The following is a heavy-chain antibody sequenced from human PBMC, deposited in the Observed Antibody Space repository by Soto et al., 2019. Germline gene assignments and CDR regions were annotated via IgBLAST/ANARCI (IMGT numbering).Heavy chain of an antibody. CDR2: IYPGHSET. CDR3: ATLHSSGYHLVDY. V-gene: IGHV5-51*01. J-gene: IGHJ4*02. Sequence: ASRNISRKAPGYSFTSYWIGWVRQMPGKGLEWMGTIYPGHSETTYSPSFQGQVTVSADKSLRTAHLQWTSLKASDTAMDYCATLHSSGYHLVDYWGQETLVTVSS. D-gene: IGHD3-22*01. CDR1: GYSFTSYW.